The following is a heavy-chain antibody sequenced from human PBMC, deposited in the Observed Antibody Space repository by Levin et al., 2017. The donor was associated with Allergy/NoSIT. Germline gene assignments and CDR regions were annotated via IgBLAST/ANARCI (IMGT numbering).Heavy chain of an antibody. J-gene: IGHJ4*02. CDR2: IINSGVGT. D-gene: IGHD6-19*01. Sequence: PGGSLRLSCAASGFTFNNNAMSWVRQAPGKGLEWVSAIINSGVGTYYAASVKGWFTISRDNTKNTMYLQMTSLTAEDTSVYFCAKDAIRGSAQPDYFDYWGQGTLVTASS. CDR1: GFTFNNNA. CDR3: AKDAIRGSAQPDYFDY. V-gene: IGHV3-23*01.